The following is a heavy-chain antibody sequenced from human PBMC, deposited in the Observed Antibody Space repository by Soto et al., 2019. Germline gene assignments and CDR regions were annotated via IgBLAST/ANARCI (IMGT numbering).Heavy chain of an antibody. Sequence: EVQLVESGGGLVKPGGYLRLSCAASGFTFSSYSMNWVRQAPGKGLEWVSSISDSSSSYIYYADSVKGRFTISRDNAKNRLYLQMNSLRAEDTAVYYCARDQPDTAMVKFFYYYGMDVWGRGTTVTVS. D-gene: IGHD5-18*01. CDR3: ARDQPDTAMVKFFYYYGMDV. CDR2: ISDSSSSYI. CDR1: GFTFSSYS. V-gene: IGHV3-21*01. J-gene: IGHJ6*02.